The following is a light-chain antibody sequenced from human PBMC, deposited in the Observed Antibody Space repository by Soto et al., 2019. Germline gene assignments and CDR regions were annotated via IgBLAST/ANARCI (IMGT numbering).Light chain of an antibody. V-gene: IGKV1-39*01. CDR1: HDIGTY. CDR3: QHTSDP. CDR2: AAS. Sequence: DIQMTQSPSSLSASVGDRVTITCRANHDIGTYLNWYQHKPGKAPELLISAASTLRSGVPSRFSGSGYGTDFTLTISSLQPEDFATYYCQHTSDPFGGGTKVEIK. J-gene: IGKJ4*01.